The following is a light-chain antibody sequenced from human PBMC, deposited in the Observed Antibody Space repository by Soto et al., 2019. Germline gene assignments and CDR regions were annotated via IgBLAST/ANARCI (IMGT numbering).Light chain of an antibody. V-gene: IGKV3-11*01. Sequence: EIVLTQSPATLSSSPGERATLSCRASQSVSSYLAWYQQKPGQAPRLLIYDASNRVTGIPARFSGSGSGTDFTLTISSLEPEDFAVYYCQQRSNWPLTFGGGTKVEIK. J-gene: IGKJ4*01. CDR2: DAS. CDR3: QQRSNWPLT. CDR1: QSVSSY.